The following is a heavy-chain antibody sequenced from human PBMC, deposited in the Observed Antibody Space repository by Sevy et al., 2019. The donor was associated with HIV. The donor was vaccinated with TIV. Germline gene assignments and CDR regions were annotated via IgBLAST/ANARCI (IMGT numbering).Heavy chain of an antibody. D-gene: IGHD6-13*01. V-gene: IGHV1-2*02. J-gene: IGHJ6*02. CDR2: INPNSGGT. CDR1: GYTFTGYY. CDR3: ATNPPPPGWAAASPFDYYYYGMDV. Sequence: ASVKVSCKASGYTFTGYYMHWVRQAPGQGLEWMGWINPNSGGTNYAQKFQGRVTMTRDTSISTAYMELSRLRSDDTAGYYCATNPPPPGWAAASPFDYYYYGMDVWGQGTTVTVSS.